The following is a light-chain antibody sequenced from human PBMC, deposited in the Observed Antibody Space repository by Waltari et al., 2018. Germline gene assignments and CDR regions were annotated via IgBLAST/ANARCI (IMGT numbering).Light chain of an antibody. Sequence: EIVLTQSPATLSLSSGERVTLLCRASQSISTDLAWYQHKPGEVPGLLIFDAFNRATGIPARFSGSGSGTDFTLTISSLEPDDSAVYYCQQRNRWPRTFGQGTKVEIK. CDR3: QQRNRWPRT. CDR1: QSISTD. V-gene: IGKV3-11*01. J-gene: IGKJ1*01. CDR2: DAF.